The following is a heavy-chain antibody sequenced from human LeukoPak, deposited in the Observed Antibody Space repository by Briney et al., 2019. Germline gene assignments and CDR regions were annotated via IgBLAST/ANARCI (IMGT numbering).Heavy chain of an antibody. J-gene: IGHJ6*02. Sequence: GASVKVSCKASGGTFSSYAISWVRQAPGQGLEWMGGIIPIFGTANYAQKFQGRVTITADESTSTAYMELSSLRSEGTAVYYCARDRPYGDSYYYYYGMDVWGQGTTVTVSS. V-gene: IGHV1-69*01. CDR2: IIPIFGTA. D-gene: IGHD4-17*01. CDR3: ARDRPYGDSYYYYYGMDV. CDR1: GGTFSSYA.